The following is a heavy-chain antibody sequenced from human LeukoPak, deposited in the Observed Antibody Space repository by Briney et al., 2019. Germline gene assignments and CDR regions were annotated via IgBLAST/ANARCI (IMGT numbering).Heavy chain of an antibody. CDR1: GGSISSYY. CDR3: AREHPSYDFWSGYYPL. Sequence: SETLSLTCTVSGGSISSYYWSWIRQAPGKGLEWIGYIYYSGSTNYNPSLKSRVTISVDTSKNQFSLKLSSVTAADTAVYYCAREHPSYDFWSGYYPLWGQGTLVTVSS. V-gene: IGHV4-59*12. D-gene: IGHD3-3*01. CDR2: IYYSGST. J-gene: IGHJ4*02.